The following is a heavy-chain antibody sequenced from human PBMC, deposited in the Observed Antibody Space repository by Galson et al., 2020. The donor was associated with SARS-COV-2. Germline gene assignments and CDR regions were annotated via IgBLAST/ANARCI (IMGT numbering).Heavy chain of an antibody. V-gene: IGHV3-74*01. CDR1: GFTFSSYW. J-gene: IGHJ2*01. CDR2: IHSDGSST. Sequence: GESLKISCAASGFTFSSYWMHWVRQAPGKGLVWVPRIHSDGSSTSYADSVKGRFTISRNNAKNTVYLQMNSLRAEDTAVYYCAREAEGVGMWYFDLWGRGTLVTVSS. D-gene: IGHD3-10*01. CDR3: AREAEGVGMWYFDL.